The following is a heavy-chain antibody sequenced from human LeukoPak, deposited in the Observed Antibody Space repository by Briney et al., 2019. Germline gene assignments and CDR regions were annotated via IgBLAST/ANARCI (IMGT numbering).Heavy chain of an antibody. J-gene: IGHJ4*02. D-gene: IGHD6-19*01. CDR3: VRPAVAGALGFDY. V-gene: IGHV4-39*07. CDR1: GGSLTSTSYY. Sequence: SETLSLTCSVSGGSLTSTSYYWGWIRQPPGKGLEWIGSICYSGTTYYNPSLQSRVTISIDTSNNQFSLRLSSVTAADTAVYYCVRPAVAGALGFDYWGQGTLVTVSS. CDR2: ICYSGTT.